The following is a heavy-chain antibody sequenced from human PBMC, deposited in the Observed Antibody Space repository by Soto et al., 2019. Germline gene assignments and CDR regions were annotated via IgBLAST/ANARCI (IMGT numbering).Heavy chain of an antibody. J-gene: IGHJ4*02. D-gene: IGHD3-22*01. CDR3: ARGDHSDSRGYHYSY. Sequence: ASVKVSCKATGYTFTNYYMHWVRQAPGQGLEWMGIIKPSGGSTSYAQKFQGRVAMTRDTSTRTVYMELSSLRSEDTAVYYCARGDHSDSRGYHYSYWGQGTMVTVSS. CDR1: GYTFTNYY. CDR2: IKPSGGST. V-gene: IGHV1-46*01.